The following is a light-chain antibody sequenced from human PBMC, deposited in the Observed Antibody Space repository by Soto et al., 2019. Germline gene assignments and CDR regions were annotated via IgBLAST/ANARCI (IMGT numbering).Light chain of an antibody. J-gene: IGKJ4*01. CDR3: QQYESSPTT. V-gene: IGKV3-20*01. Sequence: EIVLTQSPGTLSLSPGERATLSCRASQSVSSTYLAWYQQKPGQAPGLLIYGASSRATGIPDRFSGSGSGTDFTLTISRLEPEDFAVYYCQQYESSPTTFGGGTKVEIK. CDR1: QSVSSTY. CDR2: GAS.